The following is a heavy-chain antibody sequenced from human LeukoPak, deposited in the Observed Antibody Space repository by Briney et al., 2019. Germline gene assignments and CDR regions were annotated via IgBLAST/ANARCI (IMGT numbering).Heavy chain of an antibody. CDR2: IYYSGST. J-gene: IGHJ3*02. Sequence: SETLSLTCTVSGGSISYYYWSWIRQPPGKGLEWIGYIYYSGSTNYNPSLKSRVTISLDTSRNQFSLKLNSVTAADTAVYYCAKSNGYGLVDIWGQGTMVTVSS. V-gene: IGHV4-59*12. CDR1: GGSISYYY. CDR3: AKSNGYGLVDI. D-gene: IGHD3-10*01.